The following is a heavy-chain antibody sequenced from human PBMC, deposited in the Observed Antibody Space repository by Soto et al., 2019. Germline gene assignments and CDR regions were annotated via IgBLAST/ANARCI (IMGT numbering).Heavy chain of an antibody. CDR2: IYYSGST. V-gene: IGHV4-31*03. J-gene: IGHJ2*01. CDR3: ARDLTNIGYSRYFDL. CDR1: GGSISSGGYY. D-gene: IGHD3-22*01. Sequence: QVQLQESGPGLVKPSQTLSLTCTVSGGSISSGGYYWSWIRQHPGKGLEWIGYIYYSGSTYYNQSLKSRVTISVDTSQNQFSLKLSSVTAADTAVYYCARDLTNIGYSRYFDLWGRGTLVTVSS.